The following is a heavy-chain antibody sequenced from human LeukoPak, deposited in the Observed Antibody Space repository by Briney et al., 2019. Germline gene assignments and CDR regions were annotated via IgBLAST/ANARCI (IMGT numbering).Heavy chain of an antibody. J-gene: IGHJ6*02. D-gene: IGHD2-2*01. CDR3: ARDSVPSRMVPFYYHYGLDV. CDR1: GFTFHDHG. Sequence: GGSLRLSCEASGFTFHDHGMHWVRQAPGKGLEWVSLISANGDDIYYADSVKGRFTISRDNSKHSLFLQMNSLGPEDTAFYYCARDSVPSRMVPFYYHYGLDVWGQGTTVTVSS. CDR2: ISANGDDI. V-gene: IGHV3-43*02.